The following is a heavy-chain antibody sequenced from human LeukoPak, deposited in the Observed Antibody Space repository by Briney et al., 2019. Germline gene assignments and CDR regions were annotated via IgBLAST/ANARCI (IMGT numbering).Heavy chain of an antibody. CDR2: INHSGST. D-gene: IGHD2-2*01. V-gene: IGHV4-34*01. Sequence: PSETLSLTCAVYGGSFSGYYWSWIRQPPGKGLEWIGEINHSGSTNHNPSLKSRVTISVDTSKNQFSLKLSSVTAADTAVYYCARGLVARPYNWFDPWGQGTLVTVSS. J-gene: IGHJ5*02. CDR3: ARGLVARPYNWFDP. CDR1: GGSFSGYY.